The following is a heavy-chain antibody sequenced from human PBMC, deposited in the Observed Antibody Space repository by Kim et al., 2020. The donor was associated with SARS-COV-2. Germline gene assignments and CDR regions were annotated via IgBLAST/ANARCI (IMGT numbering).Heavy chain of an antibody. CDR3: AKDIGSRDGMDV. Sequence: GYADSVKGRFTISRDNAKNSLYLQMNSLRAEDTALYYCAKDIGSRDGMDVWGQGTTVTVSS. V-gene: IGHV3-9*01. D-gene: IGHD6-13*01. J-gene: IGHJ6*02.